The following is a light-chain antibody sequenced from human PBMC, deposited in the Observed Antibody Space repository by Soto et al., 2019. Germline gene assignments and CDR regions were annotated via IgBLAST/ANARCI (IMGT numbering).Light chain of an antibody. J-gene: IGLJ1*01. V-gene: IGLV2-8*01. CDR2: EVV. CDR1: KNDIGVCDF. Sequence: QSALTQPPSASGSPGQSVTISCTGTKNDIGVCDFVSWYQHHPGKAPRLIIYEVVQRPSGVPDRFSGSKSGNTASLTVSGLQAADEADYFCKSYAGSNTYVFGSGTKATVL. CDR3: KSYAGSNTYV.